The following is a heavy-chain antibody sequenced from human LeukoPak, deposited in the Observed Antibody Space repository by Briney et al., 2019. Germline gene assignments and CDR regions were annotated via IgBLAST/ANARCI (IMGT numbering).Heavy chain of an antibody. V-gene: IGHV3-23*01. Sequence: PGGSLRLSCAASGFTFSSYAMSWVRQAPGKGLEWVSAISGSGGSTYYADSVKGRFTISRDNAKNSLYLQMNSLRAEDTAVYYCARGVGSGSLLNYWGQGALVTVSS. D-gene: IGHD3-10*01. CDR1: GFTFSSYA. CDR2: ISGSGGST. J-gene: IGHJ4*02. CDR3: ARGVGSGSLLNY.